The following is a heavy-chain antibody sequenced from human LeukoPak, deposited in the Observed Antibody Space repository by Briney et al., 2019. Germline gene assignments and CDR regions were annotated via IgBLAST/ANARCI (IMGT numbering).Heavy chain of an antibody. J-gene: IGHJ4*02. CDR2: ISSGGSVM. V-gene: IGHV3-11*04. CDR1: GYTFSDYN. Sequence: WESLRLSCGASGYTFSDYNLSWIRQAPGKGLEWICYISSGGSVMHYPYFVKGRFPISRDNVANSLYLKMNSLRVEDTAVYCCTRDLEYWGQGVLVTVSS. CDR3: TRDLEY.